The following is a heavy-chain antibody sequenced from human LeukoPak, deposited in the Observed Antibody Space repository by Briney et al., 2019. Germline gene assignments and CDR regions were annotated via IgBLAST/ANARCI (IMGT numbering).Heavy chain of an antibody. CDR3: ARNHYDFWSGYYNPLFDY. V-gene: IGHV3-69-1*01. J-gene: IGHJ4*02. Sequence: ETLSLTCTVSGGSVSSSSHYWGWIRQAPGKGLEWVSSISSSSYIYYADSVKGRFTISRDNAKNSLYLQMNSLRAEDTAVYYCARNHYDFWSGYYNPLFDYWGQGTLVTASS. CDR2: ISSSSYI. CDR1: GGSVSSSSHY. D-gene: IGHD3-3*01.